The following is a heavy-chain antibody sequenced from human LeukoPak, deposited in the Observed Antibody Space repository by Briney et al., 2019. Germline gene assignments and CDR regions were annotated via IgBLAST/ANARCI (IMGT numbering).Heavy chain of an antibody. J-gene: IGHJ4*02. V-gene: IGHV4-59*12. D-gene: IGHD3-10*01. CDR3: ARELLGFGHYDY. CDR1: GGSITSDH. CDR2: VFFGGAP. Sequence: SETLSLTCTVSGGSITSDHWSWIRQPPGRGLEWLAFVFFGGAPDYNPSLKSRVTMSVDTSKNQFSLKLSSVTAADTAVYYCARELLGFGHYDYWGQGTLVTVSS.